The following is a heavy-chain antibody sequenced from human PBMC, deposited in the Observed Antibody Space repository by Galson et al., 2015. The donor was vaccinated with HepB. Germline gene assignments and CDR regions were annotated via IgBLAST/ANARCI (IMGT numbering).Heavy chain of an antibody. D-gene: IGHD6-13*01. CDR1: GYTFTGYY. CDR2: INPNSGGT. CDR3: ARVVAGPIAAAGQDAFDI. Sequence: SVKVSCKASGYTFTGYYMHWVRQAPGQGLEWMGWINPNSGGTNYAQKFQGRVTMTRDTSISTAYMELSRLRSDDTAVYYCARVVAGPIAAAGQDAFDIWGQGTMVTVSS. J-gene: IGHJ3*02. V-gene: IGHV1-2*02.